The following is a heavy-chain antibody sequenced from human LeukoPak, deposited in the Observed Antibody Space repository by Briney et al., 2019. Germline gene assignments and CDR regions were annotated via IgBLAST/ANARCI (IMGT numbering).Heavy chain of an antibody. D-gene: IGHD6-19*01. CDR1: GGSISSYY. CDR3: ARLPIAMAGTGYYYGMDV. J-gene: IGHJ6*02. V-gene: IGHV4-59*08. Sequence: SETLSLTCTVSGGSISSYYWSWIRQPPGKGLEWIGYIYYSGNTNYNPSLKSRVTISVDTSKNQFSLKLSSVTAADTAVYYCARLPIAMAGTGYYYGMDVWGQGTTVTVSS. CDR2: IYYSGNT.